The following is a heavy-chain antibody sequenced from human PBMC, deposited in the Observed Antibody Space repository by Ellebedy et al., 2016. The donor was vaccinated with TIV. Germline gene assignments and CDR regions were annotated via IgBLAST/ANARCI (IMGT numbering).Heavy chain of an antibody. CDR1: GFTFSRYS. D-gene: IGHD4-17*01. V-gene: IGHV3-30*03. J-gene: IGHJ4*02. CDR3: ARDRVHYAHFDY. CDR2: ISYDGSNK. Sequence: GGSLRLSXAASGFTFSRYSMNWVRQAPGKGLEWVAVISYDGSNKYYADSVKGRFTISRDNSKNTLYLQMNSLRAEDTAVYYCARDRVHYAHFDYWGQGTLVTVSS.